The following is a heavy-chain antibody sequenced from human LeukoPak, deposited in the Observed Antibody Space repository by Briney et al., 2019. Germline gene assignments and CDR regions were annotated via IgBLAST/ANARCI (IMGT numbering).Heavy chain of an antibody. CDR1: GFTFTSSA. V-gene: IGHV1-58*01. D-gene: IGHD1-1*01. J-gene: IGHJ4*02. CDR3: AGRKRGQLDY. Sequence: ASVKVSCKASGFTFTSSAVQWVRQARGQRLEWIGWIVVGSGNTNYAQKFQGRVTITADESTSTAYMELSSLRSEDTAVYYCAGRKRGQLDYWGQGTLVTVSS. CDR2: IVVGSGNT.